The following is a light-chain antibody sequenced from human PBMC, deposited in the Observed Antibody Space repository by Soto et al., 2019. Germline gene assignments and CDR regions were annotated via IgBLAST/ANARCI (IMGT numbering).Light chain of an antibody. CDR1: SFNIGAGYD. J-gene: IGLJ1*01. CDR3: QSYGSRRSVYV. CDR2: GNS. V-gene: IGLV1-40*01. Sequence: QSVLTQPPSVSGSPGQRVTISCTGRSFNIGAGYDVHWYQQLPGTAPKLLSYGNSNRPSGVPDRFSGSKSGTSASLAITGLQADDEADYYCQSYGSRRSVYVFRNGTKVTV.